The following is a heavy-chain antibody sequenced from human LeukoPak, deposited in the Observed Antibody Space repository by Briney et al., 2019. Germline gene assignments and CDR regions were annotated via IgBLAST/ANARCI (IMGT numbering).Heavy chain of an antibody. CDR3: ARGWVSKVRGVSSFYYYYMDV. CDR2: IIPIFGTA. V-gene: IGHV1-69*13. J-gene: IGHJ6*03. CDR1: GGTFSSYA. Sequence: GASVKVSCKASGGTFSSYAISWVRQAPGQGLEWMGGIIPIFGTANYAQKFQGRVTITADESTSTAYMELSSLRSEDTAVYYCARGWVSKVRGVSSFYYYYMDVWGKGTTVTVSS. D-gene: IGHD3-10*01.